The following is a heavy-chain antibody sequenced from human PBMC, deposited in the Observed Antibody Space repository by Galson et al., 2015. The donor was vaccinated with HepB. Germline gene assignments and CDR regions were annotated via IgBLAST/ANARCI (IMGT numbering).Heavy chain of an antibody. CDR2: IIPIFGTA. V-gene: IGHV1-69*13. J-gene: IGHJ5*02. CDR1: GGTFSSYA. D-gene: IGHD2-2*01. Sequence: SVKVSCKASGGTFSSYAISWVRQAPGQGLEWMGGIIPIFGTANYAQKFQGRVTITADESTSTAYMELSSLRSEDTAVYYCARDQGGCSSTSCPFDKRWGGPSGQNTNWFDPWGQGTLVTVSS. CDR3: ARDQGGCSSTSCPFDKRWGGPSGQNTNWFDP.